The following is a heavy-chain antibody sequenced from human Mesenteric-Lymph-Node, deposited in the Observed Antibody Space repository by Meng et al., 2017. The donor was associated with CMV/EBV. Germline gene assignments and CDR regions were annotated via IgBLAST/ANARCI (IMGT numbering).Heavy chain of an antibody. J-gene: IGHJ4*02. Sequence: ASVKVSCKASGYGFTAYYIHWVRQAPGQGLEWMGWINLNNGGTNYAQDFQGRVSVTRDTSAITTYMELTGLRSDDTAVYYCARVGRSAAGFDYWGQGTLVTVSS. CDR1: GYGFTAYY. V-gene: IGHV1-2*02. D-gene: IGHD6-13*01. CDR2: INLNNGGT. CDR3: ARVGRSAAGFDY.